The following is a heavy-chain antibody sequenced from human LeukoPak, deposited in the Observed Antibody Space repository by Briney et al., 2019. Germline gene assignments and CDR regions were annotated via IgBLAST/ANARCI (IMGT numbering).Heavy chain of an antibody. D-gene: IGHD2-15*01. V-gene: IGHV7-4-1*02. J-gene: IGHJ6*03. CDR1: GYTFTSYA. Sequence: AASVKVSCKSSGYTFTSYAMNWVRQAPGQGLEWMGWISTNTGNPTYAQGFTGRFVFSLDTSVSTAYLQISSLKAEGTAVYYCARKSVAATPRDIVYQYSYMDVWGKGTTVTVSS. CDR2: ISTNTGNP. CDR3: ARKSVAATPRDIVYQYSYMDV.